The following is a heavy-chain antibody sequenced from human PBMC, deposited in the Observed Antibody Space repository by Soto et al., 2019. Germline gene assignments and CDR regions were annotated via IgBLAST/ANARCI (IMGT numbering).Heavy chain of an antibody. D-gene: IGHD3-16*01. V-gene: IGHV3-20*01. CDR2: INWNGGST. J-gene: IGHJ3*02. CDR3: ARSRWADPDDAFDI. CDR1: GFTFDDYG. Sequence: PGGSLRLSCAASGFTFDDYGMSWVRQAPGKGLEWVSGINWNGGSTGYADSVKGRFTISRDSAKNSLYLQMNSLRAEDTALYHCARSRWADPDDAFDIWGQGTMVTVSS.